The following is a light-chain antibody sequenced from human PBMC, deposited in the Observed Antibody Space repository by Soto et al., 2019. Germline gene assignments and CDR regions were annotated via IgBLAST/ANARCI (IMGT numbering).Light chain of an antibody. J-gene: IGKJ1*01. Sequence: DIRVTQSPSSLSASVGDRVTITCRASQDISGHLAWYQQKPGKVPKLLIYEASTLHSGVLSRFSASGSGTDFTLTISSLQPEDVATYYCQKYNGTPRTFGQGTKVELK. CDR2: EAS. CDR1: QDISGH. CDR3: QKYNGTPRT. V-gene: IGKV1-27*01.